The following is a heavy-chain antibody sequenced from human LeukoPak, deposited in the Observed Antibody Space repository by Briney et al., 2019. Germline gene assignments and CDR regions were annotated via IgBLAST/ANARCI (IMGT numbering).Heavy chain of an antibody. V-gene: IGHV3-53*01. CDR3: ARDVGSGQTWRPSRY. CDR2: IYVSGTT. J-gene: IGHJ4*02. D-gene: IGHD3-10*01. Sequence: GGSLRLSCAASGFTVRDGYMSWVRQAPGKRLEWLAFIYVSGTTFYADSVKGRFTISRDNSKNPLYLQMNSLRAEDTAVYYCARDVGSGQTWRPSRYWGQGTLVTVSS. CDR1: GFTVRDGY.